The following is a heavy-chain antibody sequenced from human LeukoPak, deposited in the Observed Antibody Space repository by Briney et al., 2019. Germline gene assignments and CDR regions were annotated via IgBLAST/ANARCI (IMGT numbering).Heavy chain of an antibody. CDR1: GGSISSYY. D-gene: IGHD2-2*01. J-gene: IGHJ4*02. CDR2: IYTSGST. Sequence: SETLSLTCTVSGGSISSYYWSWIRQPAGKGLEWIGRIYTSGSTNYNPSLKSRVTMSVDTSKNQFSLKLSSVTAADTAVYYCAREGYCSSTSCYEPPVDYWGQGTLVTVSS. V-gene: IGHV4-4*07. CDR3: AREGYCSSTSCYEPPVDY.